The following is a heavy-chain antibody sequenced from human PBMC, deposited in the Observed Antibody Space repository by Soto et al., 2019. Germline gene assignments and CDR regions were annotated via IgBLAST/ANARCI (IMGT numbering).Heavy chain of an antibody. CDR1: GFTFSTYA. J-gene: IGHJ6*02. CDR2: ISGSGGSI. V-gene: IGHV3-23*01. CDR3: VKGYWKGDV. Sequence: EVQLLESGGGLVQPGGSLRLSCAASGFTFSTYAMNWVRQAPGNGLGWVSAISGSGGSIHYADSVKGRFTISRDNSKNTLYLQMNSLRDEDTAVYHCVKGYWKGDVWGQGTTVTVFS. D-gene: IGHD1-1*01.